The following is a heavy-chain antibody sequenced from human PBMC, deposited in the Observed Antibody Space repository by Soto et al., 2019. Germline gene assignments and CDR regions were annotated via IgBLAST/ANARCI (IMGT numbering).Heavy chain of an antibody. Sequence: GASVKVSCKASGYTFTGYCMHWVRQAAGQGLEWMGWINPNSGGTNYAQKFQGRVTMTRDTSISTAYMELSRLRSDDTAVYYCARASGIAAAAPPGPFVPWGQGTLVTVSS. CDR1: GYTFTGYC. V-gene: IGHV1-2*02. D-gene: IGHD6-13*01. CDR2: INPNSGGT. CDR3: ARASGIAAAAPPGPFVP. J-gene: IGHJ5*02.